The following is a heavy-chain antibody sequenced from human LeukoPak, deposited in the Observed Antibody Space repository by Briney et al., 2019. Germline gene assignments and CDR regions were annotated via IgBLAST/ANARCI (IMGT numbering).Heavy chain of an antibody. CDR3: ARDSQHLNFDY. CDR1: GFTLSNYW. V-gene: IGHV3-7*04. CDR2: IKEDGSEK. D-gene: IGHD3-3*02. J-gene: IGHJ4*02. Sequence: GGSLRLSCAASGFTLSNYWMSWVRQAPGKGLDWVANIKEDGSEKYYVDSVKGRFTISRDNAKNSLYLQMNSLRAEDTAIYYCARDSQHLNFDYWGQGTLVTVSS.